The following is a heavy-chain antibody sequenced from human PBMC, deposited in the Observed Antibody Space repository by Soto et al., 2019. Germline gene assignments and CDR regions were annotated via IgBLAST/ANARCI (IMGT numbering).Heavy chain of an antibody. D-gene: IGHD4-17*01. Sequence: SVKVSCKASGFTFTSSAVQWVRQARGQRLEWIGWIVVGSGNTNYAQKFQERVTITRDMSTSTAYMELSSLRSEDTAVYYCAAGGLHYGYYYYGMDVWGQGTTVTVSS. CDR1: GFTFTSSA. J-gene: IGHJ6*02. CDR3: AAGGLHYGYYYYGMDV. CDR2: IVVGSGNT. V-gene: IGHV1-58*01.